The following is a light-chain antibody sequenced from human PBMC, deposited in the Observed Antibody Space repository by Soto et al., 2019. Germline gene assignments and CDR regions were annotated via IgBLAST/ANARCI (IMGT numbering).Light chain of an antibody. Sequence: PGERATLSCTASQSVGTSLAWYKQQPGQAPRLLIHDAAYRASGIPERFSGSGSGTAFSLSISRLEPDDFAVYYYQHRGSWPRSFGRGTKVEI. CDR3: QHRGSWPRS. CDR1: QSVGTS. V-gene: IGKV3-11*01. CDR2: DAA. J-gene: IGKJ1*01.